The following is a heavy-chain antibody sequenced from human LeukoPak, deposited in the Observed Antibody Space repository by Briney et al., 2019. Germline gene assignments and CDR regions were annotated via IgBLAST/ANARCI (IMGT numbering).Heavy chain of an antibody. V-gene: IGHV1-69*05. D-gene: IGHD6-19*01. Sequence: VASVKVSCKASGGTFSSYAISWVRQAPGQGLEWMGGIIPIFGTANYAQKFQGRVTITTDESTSTAYMELGSLRSEDTAVYYCAKYSSGQRYDYWGQGTLVTVSS. CDR1: GGTFSSYA. CDR3: AKYSSGQRYDY. J-gene: IGHJ4*02. CDR2: IIPIFGTA.